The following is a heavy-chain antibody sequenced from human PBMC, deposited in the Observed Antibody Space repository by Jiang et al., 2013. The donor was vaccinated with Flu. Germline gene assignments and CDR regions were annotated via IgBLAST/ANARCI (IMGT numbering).Heavy chain of an antibody. CDR2: MYDGAST. CDR3: ARAPGIVVTGLYSYNYGMDV. V-gene: IGHV4-59*01. CDR1: GGSISSYY. J-gene: IGHJ6*02. Sequence: LLKPSETLSLTCTVSGGSISSYYLSWIRQPPGKGLEWIGYMYDGASTNYNPSLKSRVTISVDTSKNQFSLKLTSVTAADSAVYYCARAPGIVVTGLYSYNYGMDVWGQGTTVTVSS. D-gene: IGHD6-19*01.